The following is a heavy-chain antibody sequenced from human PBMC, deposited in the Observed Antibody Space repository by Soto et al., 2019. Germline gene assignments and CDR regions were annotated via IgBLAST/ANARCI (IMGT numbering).Heavy chain of an antibody. D-gene: IGHD4-17*01. CDR3: VRDTEF. CDR1: GFEFRLFL. CDR2: MNGDGSGV. Sequence: EVQLVESGGVLVQPGGSLTLSCAAAGFEFRLFLMQWVRQAPGKGLEWVSRMNGDGSGVFYADSVKGRFTISRDNARNTFSLPLHSMRAEETAVYYCVRDTEFWGQGNQVNVSS. V-gene: IGHV3-74*01. J-gene: IGHJ4*02.